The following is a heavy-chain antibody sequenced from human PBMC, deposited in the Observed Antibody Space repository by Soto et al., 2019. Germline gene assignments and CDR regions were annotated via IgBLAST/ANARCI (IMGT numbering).Heavy chain of an antibody. J-gene: IGHJ6*02. CDR2: IYHSGST. V-gene: IGHV4-4*02. Sequence: PSETLSLTCAVSGGSISSSNWWSWVRQPPGKGLEWIGEIYHSGSTNYNPSLKSRVTISVDKSKNQFSLKLSSVTAADTAVYYCASFTAIFNYYYYGMDVWGQGTTVTVSS. D-gene: IGHD5-18*01. CDR3: ASFTAIFNYYYYGMDV. CDR1: GGSISSSNW.